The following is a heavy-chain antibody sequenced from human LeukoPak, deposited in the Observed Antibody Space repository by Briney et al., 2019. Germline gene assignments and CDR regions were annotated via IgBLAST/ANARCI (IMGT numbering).Heavy chain of an antibody. CDR3: ASSIYYYDSSGYFD. V-gene: IGHV4-38-2*02. D-gene: IGHD3-22*01. Sequence: SETLSLTCTVSGYSISSGYYWGWIRQPPGKGLEWIGSIYHSGSTNYNPSLKSRVTISLDTSKNQFSLKLSSVTAADTAVYYCASSIYYYDSSGYFDWGQGTLVTVSS. CDR1: GYSISSGYY. CDR2: IYHSGST. J-gene: IGHJ4*02.